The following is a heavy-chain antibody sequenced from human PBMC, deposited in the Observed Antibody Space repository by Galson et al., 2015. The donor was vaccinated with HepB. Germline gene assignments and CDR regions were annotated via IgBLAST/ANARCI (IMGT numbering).Heavy chain of an antibody. V-gene: IGHV3-21*01. CDR2: ISSSSSYI. CDR1: GFTFSSYS. CDR3: ARDQGEGDYGNFDY. Sequence: SLRLSCAASGFTFSSYSMNWVRQAPGKGLEWVSSISSSSSYIYYADSVKGRFTISRDNAKNSLYLQMNSLRAEDTAVYYCARDQGEGDYGNFDYWGQGTLVTVSS. J-gene: IGHJ4*02. D-gene: IGHD4-17*01.